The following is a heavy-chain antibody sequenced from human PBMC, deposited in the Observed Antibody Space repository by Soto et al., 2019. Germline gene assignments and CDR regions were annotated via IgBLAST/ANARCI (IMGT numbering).Heavy chain of an antibody. J-gene: IGHJ4*02. CDR2: IKSKTDGGTT. V-gene: IGHV3-15*01. Sequence: EVQLVESGGGLVKPGGSLRLSCAASGFTFSNAWMSWVRQAPGKGLEWVGRIKSKTDGGTTDYAAPVKGRFTISRDDSQNTLYLQMNSLKTEDTAVYYCTTDRGGDYSLYWGQGTLVTVSS. D-gene: IGHD4-17*01. CDR1: GFTFSNAW. CDR3: TTDRGGDYSLY.